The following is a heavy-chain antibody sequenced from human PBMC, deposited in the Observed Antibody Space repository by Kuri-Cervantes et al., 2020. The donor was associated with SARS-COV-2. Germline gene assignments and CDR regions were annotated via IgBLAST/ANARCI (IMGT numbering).Heavy chain of an antibody. CDR3: GRHRGYCSGGGCYSTGFSFDY. CDR2: ISSGSDYI. V-gene: IGHV3-21*01. J-gene: IGHJ4*02. Sequence: GESLKISCAASGYTFIYSHMSWIRQAPGMGLEWVSSISSGSDYIYYADSVKGRFTVSRDNAENSLYLQMNSLGVGDTAVYYCGRHRGYCSGGGCYSTGFSFDYWGQGALVTVSS. CDR1: GYTFIYSH. D-gene: IGHD2-15*01.